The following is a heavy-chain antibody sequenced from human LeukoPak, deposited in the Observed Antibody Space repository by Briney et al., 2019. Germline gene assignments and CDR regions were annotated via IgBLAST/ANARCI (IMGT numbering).Heavy chain of an antibody. CDR3: ARSGRGIAAAGNFDY. CDR1: GFTFSSYA. Sequence: PGGSLRLSCAASGFTFSSYAMSWVRQPPGKGLEWIGSIYYSGSTYYNPSLKSRVTISVDTSKNQFSLKLSSVTAADTAVYYCARSGRGIAAAGNFDYWGQGTLVTVSS. D-gene: IGHD6-13*01. CDR2: IYYSGST. J-gene: IGHJ4*02. V-gene: IGHV4-38-2*01.